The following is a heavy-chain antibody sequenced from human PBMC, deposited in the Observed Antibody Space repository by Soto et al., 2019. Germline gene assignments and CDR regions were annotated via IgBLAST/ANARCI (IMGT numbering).Heavy chain of an antibody. CDR3: ARHLRLGENGLDYFDY. Sequence: QLQLQESGPGLVKPSETLSLTYSVSGGSITSNAYFWGWIRQPPGKGLEWIGSIYFRGSTYYNPSLRSRLTISVDTSSSQFSLKLSSVTAADTAIYYCARHLRLGENGLDYFDYWGQGALVTISS. CDR2: IYFRGST. J-gene: IGHJ4*02. CDR1: GGSITSNAYF. D-gene: IGHD3-16*01. V-gene: IGHV4-39*01.